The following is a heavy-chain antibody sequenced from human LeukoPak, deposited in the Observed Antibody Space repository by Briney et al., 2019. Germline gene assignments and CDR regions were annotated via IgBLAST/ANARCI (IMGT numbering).Heavy chain of an antibody. CDR3: ARGQFWSGYSI. Sequence: PSETLSLTCTVSGGSISSYYWSWIRQPPGKGLEWIGYIYYSGSTNYNPSLKSRVTMSVDTSKNQFSLNLSSVTAADTAVYYCARGQFWSGYSIWGQGTLVTVSS. D-gene: IGHD3-3*02. CDR1: GGSISSYY. CDR2: IYYSGST. J-gene: IGHJ4*02. V-gene: IGHV4-59*08.